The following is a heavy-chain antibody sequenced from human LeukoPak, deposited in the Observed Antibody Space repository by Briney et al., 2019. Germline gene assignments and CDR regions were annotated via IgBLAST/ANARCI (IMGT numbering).Heavy chain of an antibody. J-gene: IGHJ4*02. V-gene: IGHV4-34*01. CDR1: GGSFSGYY. D-gene: IGHD2-2*01. CDR3: APAGWDCSSTSCYDERYC. Sequence: SETLSLTCAVYGGSFSGYYWSWIRQPPGKGLEWIGEINHSGSANYNPSLKSRVTISVDTSKNQFSLKLSSVTAADTAVYYCAPAGWDCSSTSCYDERYCWGQGTLVTVSS. CDR2: INHSGSA.